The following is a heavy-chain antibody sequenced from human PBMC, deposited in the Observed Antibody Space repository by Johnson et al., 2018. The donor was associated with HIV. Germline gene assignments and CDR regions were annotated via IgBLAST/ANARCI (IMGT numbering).Heavy chain of an antibody. D-gene: IGHD6-13*01. CDR1: GFTVSSNY. CDR2: ISSSGSSI. CDR3: ARDGGVAAAVGVVAFDI. Sequence: QVQLVESGGGLVQPGGSLRLSCAAFGFTVSSNYMNWIRQAPGKGLEWVSYISSSGSSIYYADSVKGRFTISRDNAENSLYLQMTSLRAEDTAVYYCARDGGVAAAVGVVAFDIWGQGTLVTVSS. J-gene: IGHJ3*02. V-gene: IGHV3-11*04.